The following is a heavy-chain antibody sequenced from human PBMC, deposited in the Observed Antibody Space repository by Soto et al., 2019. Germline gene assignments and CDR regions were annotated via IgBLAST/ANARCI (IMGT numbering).Heavy chain of an antibody. V-gene: IGHV3-49*04. CDR3: ARGGNCIVSSCPLGSHYGMDV. CDR2: IRSKSYGGTT. D-gene: IGHD2-15*01. J-gene: IGHJ6*02. CDR1: GFTFGDYG. Sequence: LRLSCTGSGFTFGDYGMTWVRQAPGKGLEWVGFIRSKSYGGTTEYAASVKGRLTIARDDSKSIAYLQMNRLTSEDTGVYYCARGGNCIVSSCPLGSHYGMDVWGQGTTVTVSS.